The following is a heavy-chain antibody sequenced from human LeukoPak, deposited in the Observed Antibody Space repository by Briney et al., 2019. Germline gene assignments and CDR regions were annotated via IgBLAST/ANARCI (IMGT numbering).Heavy chain of an antibody. J-gene: IGHJ2*01. CDR2: IYYSGST. V-gene: IGHV4-59*01. CDR3: ARRFDL. Sequence: PSETLSLTCTVSGGSISSYYWSWIRQPPGKGLEWIGYIYYSGSTKYKPSLKSRVTISVDTSKNQFSLKLSSVTAADTAVYYCARRFDLWGRGTLVTVSS. CDR1: GGSISSYY.